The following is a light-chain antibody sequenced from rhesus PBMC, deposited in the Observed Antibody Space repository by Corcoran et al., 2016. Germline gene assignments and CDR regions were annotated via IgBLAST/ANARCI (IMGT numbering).Light chain of an antibody. V-gene: IGKV1-33*02. Sequence: DIQMTQSPSSLSASVGDRVTITCQDSQGISNWLAWYQQKPGKAPKLLIYSASSLQSGVPSKVRGSGYRSEFTRNVNSLQAEYFATYYCQQHNSNPYSFGQGTKVEIK. J-gene: IGKJ2*01. CDR3: QQHNSNPYS. CDR1: QGISNW. CDR2: SAS.